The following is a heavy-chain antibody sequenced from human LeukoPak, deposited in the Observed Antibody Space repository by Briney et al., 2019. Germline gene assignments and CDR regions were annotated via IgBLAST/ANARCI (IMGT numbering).Heavy chain of an antibody. CDR1: GYTFTGYY. Sequence: ASVKVSCKASGYTFTGYYMHWVRQAPGQGLEWMGWINPNSGGTNYAQKFQGRVTMTRDTSISTAYMELSRLRSDDTAVYYCARGARAPHISMVRGPIDYWGQGTLVTVSS. CDR2: INPNSGGT. CDR3: ARGARAPHISMVRGPIDY. J-gene: IGHJ4*02. D-gene: IGHD3-10*01. V-gene: IGHV1-2*02.